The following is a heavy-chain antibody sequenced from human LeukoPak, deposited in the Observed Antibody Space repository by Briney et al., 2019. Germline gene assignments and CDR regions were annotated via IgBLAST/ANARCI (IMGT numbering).Heavy chain of an antibody. CDR1: GFTFINAW. D-gene: IGHD5-12*01. J-gene: IGHJ4*02. V-gene: IGHV3-64*01. CDR3: ASIVATITY. CDR2: ISSNGGST. Sequence: GGSLRLSCAASGFTFINAWMNWVRQAPGKGLEYVSAISSNGGSTYYANSVKGRFTISRDNSKNTLYLQMGSLRAEDMAVYYCASIVATITYWGQGTLVTVSS.